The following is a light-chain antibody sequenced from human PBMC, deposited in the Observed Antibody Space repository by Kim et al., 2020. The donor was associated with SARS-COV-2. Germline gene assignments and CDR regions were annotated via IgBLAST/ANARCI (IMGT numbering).Light chain of an antibody. V-gene: IGKV2-28*01. CDR2: LGS. J-gene: IGKJ5*01. Sequence: ASIACRSSQSLLHSSGYTYLDWFLQRPGQSPQLLIYLGSTRAAGVPDRFSGSGSGTDFTLKISRVEAEDVGVYYCMQAVQTPSITFGQGTRLGIK. CDR1: QSLLHSSGYTY. CDR3: MQAVQTPSIT.